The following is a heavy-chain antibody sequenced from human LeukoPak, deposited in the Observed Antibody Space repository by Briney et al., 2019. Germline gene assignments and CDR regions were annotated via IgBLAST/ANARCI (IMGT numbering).Heavy chain of an antibody. J-gene: IGHJ5*02. V-gene: IGHV3-21*01. CDR1: GFTFSSYS. CDR3: ARDGGSGTIFGVVGFDP. Sequence: GGSLRLSCAASGFTFSSYSMNWVRQAPGKGLEWVSSISSSSSYIYYADSVKGRFTISRDNAKNSLYLQMNSLRAEDTAVYYCARDGGSGTIFGVVGFDPWGQGTLVTVSS. D-gene: IGHD3-3*01. CDR2: ISSSSSYI.